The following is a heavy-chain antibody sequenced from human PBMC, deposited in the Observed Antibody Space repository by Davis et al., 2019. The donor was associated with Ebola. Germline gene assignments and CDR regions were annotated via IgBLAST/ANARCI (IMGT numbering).Heavy chain of an antibody. CDR2: ISGSGGST. Sequence: GESLKISCAASGLTFSNYAMSWVRQAPGKGLEWVSGISGSGGSTYYADSVKGRFTISRDNSKNTLYLQMNSLRAEDTAIYYCAKWGDFWSGDEYFQHWGQGTLVTVSS. V-gene: IGHV3-23*01. CDR1: GLTFSNYA. J-gene: IGHJ1*01. D-gene: IGHD3-3*01. CDR3: AKWGDFWSGDEYFQH.